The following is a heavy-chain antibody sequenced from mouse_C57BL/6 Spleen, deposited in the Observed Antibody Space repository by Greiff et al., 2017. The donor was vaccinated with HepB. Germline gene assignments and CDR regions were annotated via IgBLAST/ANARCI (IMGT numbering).Heavy chain of an antibody. D-gene: IGHD1-2*01. CDR2: ISNLAYSI. Sequence: EVMLVESGGGLVQPGGSLKLSCAASGFTFSDYGMAWVRQAPRKGPEWVAFISNLAYSIYYADTVTGRFTISRENAKNTLYLEMSSLRSEDTAMYYCARQRGDYGEGYFDVWGTGTTVTVSS. V-gene: IGHV5-15*01. CDR1: GFTFSDYG. J-gene: IGHJ1*03. CDR3: ARQRGDYGEGYFDV.